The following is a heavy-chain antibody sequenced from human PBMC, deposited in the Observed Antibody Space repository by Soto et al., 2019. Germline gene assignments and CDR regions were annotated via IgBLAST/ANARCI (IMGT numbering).Heavy chain of an antibody. CDR2: IYYSGST. D-gene: IGHD3-10*01. Sequence: SETLSLTCTVSGGSISSYYWSWIRQPPGKGLEWIGYIYYSGSTNYNPSLKSRVTISVDTSKNQFSLKLSSLRSEDTAVYYCATAYYYGSGSSIKGRRGHYYYGMDVWGQGTTVTVSS. CDR3: ATAYYYGSGSSIKGRRGHYYYGMDV. J-gene: IGHJ6*02. CDR1: GGSISSYY. V-gene: IGHV4-59*01.